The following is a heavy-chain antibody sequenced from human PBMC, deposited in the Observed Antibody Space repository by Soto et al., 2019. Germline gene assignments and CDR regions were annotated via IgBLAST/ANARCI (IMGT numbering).Heavy chain of an antibody. D-gene: IGHD2-15*01. CDR2: IKQDGSEK. CDR3: ERDSYGSYNWFDP. Sequence: PGGSLRLSCAASGFTFSSYWMSWVRQAPGKGLEWVANIKQDGSEKYYVDSVKGRFTIPRDNAKNSLYLQMNSLRAEDTAVYYCERDSYGSYNWFDPWGQGTLVTVSS. CDR1: GFTFSSYW. J-gene: IGHJ5*02. V-gene: IGHV3-7*01.